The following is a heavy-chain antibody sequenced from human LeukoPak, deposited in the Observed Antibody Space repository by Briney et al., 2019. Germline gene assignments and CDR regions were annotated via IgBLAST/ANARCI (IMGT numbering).Heavy chain of an antibody. CDR1: GFTFSSYA. D-gene: IGHD1-7*01. J-gene: IGHJ4*02. CDR3: AKGTNWNYYFDY. V-gene: IGHV3-23*01. CDR2: ISGSGGSI. Sequence: GGSLRLSGAASGFTFSSYAMSWVRQAPGKGLDWVSAISGSGGSIYYADSVKGRFTISRDNSKNTLYLQMNSLRAEDTAVYYCAKGTNWNYYFDYWGQGTLVTVSS.